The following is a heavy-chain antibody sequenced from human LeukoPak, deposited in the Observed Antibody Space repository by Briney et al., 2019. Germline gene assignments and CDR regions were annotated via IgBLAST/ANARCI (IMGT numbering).Heavy chain of an antibody. CDR2: IYYSGST. CDR1: GGSISSYY. D-gene: IGHD6-13*01. J-gene: IGHJ4*02. Sequence: SETLSLTCTVSGGSISSYYWSWIRQPPGKGLEWIGYIYYSGSTNYNPSLKSRVTISVDTSKNQFSLKLSSVTAADTAVYYCARGVYIAAAQYAYWGQGTPVTVSS. CDR3: ARGVYIAAAQYAY. V-gene: IGHV4-59*01.